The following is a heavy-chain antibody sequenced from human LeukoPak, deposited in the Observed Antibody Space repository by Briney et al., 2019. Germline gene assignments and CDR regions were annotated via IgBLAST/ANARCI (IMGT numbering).Heavy chain of an antibody. J-gene: IGHJ5*02. V-gene: IGHV4-61*02. CDR1: GGSISSGSYY. Sequence: SETLSLTCTVSGGSISSGSYYWSWIRQPAGKGLEWIGRIYTSGSTNYNPSLRSRVTISVDTSKNQFSLKLSSVTAADTAVYYCARGLLVPAVGWFDPWGQGTLVTVSS. D-gene: IGHD2-2*01. CDR2: IYTSGST. CDR3: ARGLLVPAVGWFDP.